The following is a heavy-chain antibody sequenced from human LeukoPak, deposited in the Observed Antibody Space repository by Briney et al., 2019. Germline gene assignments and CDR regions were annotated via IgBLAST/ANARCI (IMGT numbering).Heavy chain of an antibody. Sequence: ASVKVSCKASGYTFTGYYMHWVRQAPGQGLEWMGWINPNSGGTNYAQKFQGRVTMTRDTSISTAYMELSRLRSDDTAVYYCASSGYYDSSGYYAFDIWGQGTMVTVSS. J-gene: IGHJ3*02. D-gene: IGHD3-22*01. CDR3: ASSGYYDSSGYYAFDI. V-gene: IGHV1-2*02. CDR2: INPNSGGT. CDR1: GYTFTGYY.